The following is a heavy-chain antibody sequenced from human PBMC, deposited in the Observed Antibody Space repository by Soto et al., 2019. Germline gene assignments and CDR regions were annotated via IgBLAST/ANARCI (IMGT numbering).Heavy chain of an antibody. D-gene: IGHD6-13*01. CDR1: GSTFTISG. Sequence: ASVNVSWTAAGSTFTISGISWGRPDTGQGLEWMGWISAYNGNTNYAQKLQGRVTMTTDTSTSTAYMELRSLRSDDTAVYDGAILSGIGAAGYLLEPWCQGTRVTVS. J-gene: IGHJ5*02. V-gene: IGHV1-18*04. CDR3: AILSGIGAAGYLLEP. CDR2: ISAYNGNT.